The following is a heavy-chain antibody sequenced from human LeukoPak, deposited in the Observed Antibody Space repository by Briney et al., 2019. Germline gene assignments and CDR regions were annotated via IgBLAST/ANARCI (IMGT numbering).Heavy chain of an antibody. Sequence: ASVKVSCKASGGTFSSYAISWVRQAPGQGLEWMGGIIPIFGTANYAQKFQGRVTITTDESTSTAYMELSSLRSEDTAVYYCARDRRITIFGVDHYWYFDLWGRGTLVTVSS. J-gene: IGHJ2*01. CDR1: GGTFSSYA. V-gene: IGHV1-69*05. CDR3: ARDRRITIFGVDHYWYFDL. D-gene: IGHD3-3*01. CDR2: IIPIFGTA.